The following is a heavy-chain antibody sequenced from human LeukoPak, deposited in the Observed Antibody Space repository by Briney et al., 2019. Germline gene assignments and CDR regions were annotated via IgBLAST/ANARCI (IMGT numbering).Heavy chain of an antibody. D-gene: IGHD3-22*01. CDR2: IYHSGST. Sequence: SETLSLTCAVSGGSISSGGYSWSWIRQPPGKGLEWIGYIYHSGSTYYNPSLKLRVTISVDRSKNQFSLKLSSVTAADTAVYYCASSTPYDSSGYYSDYWGQGTLVTVSS. CDR1: GGSISSGGYS. CDR3: ASSTPYDSSGYYSDY. J-gene: IGHJ4*02. V-gene: IGHV4-30-2*01.